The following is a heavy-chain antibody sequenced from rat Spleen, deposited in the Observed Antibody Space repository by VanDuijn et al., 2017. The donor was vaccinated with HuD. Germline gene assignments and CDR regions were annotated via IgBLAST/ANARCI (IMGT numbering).Heavy chain of an antibody. CDR1: GFTFSNYD. J-gene: IGHJ2*01. CDR2: ISYDGSTP. V-gene: IGHV5-7*01. Sequence: EVQVVESGGGIVQPGRSMKLSCAASGFTFSNYDMVWVRQAPTKGLKWVASISYDGSTPYYRDSVKGRFTISRDNAESTLYLQMDSLRSEDTATYYCTRGYYFDYWGQGVMVTVSS. CDR3: TRGYYFDY.